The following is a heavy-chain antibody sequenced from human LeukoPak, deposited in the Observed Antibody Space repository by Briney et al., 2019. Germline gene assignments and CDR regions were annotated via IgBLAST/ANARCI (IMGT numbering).Heavy chain of an antibody. CDR2: MKSRGSGGTT. CDR1: GVTFSDAR. D-gene: IGHD3/OR15-3a*01. Sequence: GGALRLSCEGSGVTFSDARKNWGPQAPGEGLGRVARMKSRGSGGTTDYAAPVKGRFTISRDDSKNTLFLQMSSLQAEDTAVYYCAWDWTYYFDMAVWGQGTTVTVSS. J-gene: IGHJ6*02. V-gene: IGHV3-15*01. CDR3: AWDWTYYFDMAV.